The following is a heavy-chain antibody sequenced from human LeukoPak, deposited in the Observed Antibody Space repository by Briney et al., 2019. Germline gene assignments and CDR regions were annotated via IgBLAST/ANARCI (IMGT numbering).Heavy chain of an antibody. D-gene: IGHD2-15*01. J-gene: IGHJ6*02. CDR2: ISCDGSNK. V-gene: IGHV3-30-3*01. CDR3: ARGPGLLEYYYGMDV. Sequence: GGSLRLSCAASGFTFSSYAMHWVRQAPGKGLEWVAVISCDGSNKYYADSVRGRFTISRDNSKNTLYLQMNSLRAEDTAVYYCARGPGLLEYYYGMDVWGQGTTVTVSS. CDR1: GFTFSSYA.